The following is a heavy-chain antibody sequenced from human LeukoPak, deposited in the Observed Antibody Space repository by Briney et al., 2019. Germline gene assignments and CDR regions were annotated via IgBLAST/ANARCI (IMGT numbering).Heavy chain of an antibody. Sequence: SETLSLTCTVSGGSISSYYWSWIRQPPRKGLEWIWYVYYSGSTNYNPSLKSRVTISLDTSKNQFSLKLSSVTAADTAMYYCARVTLSDLYYYYYMDVWGKGTTVTVSS. CDR1: GGSISSYY. V-gene: IGHV4-59*01. D-gene: IGHD3-16*02. CDR3: ARVTLSDLYYYYYMDV. J-gene: IGHJ6*03. CDR2: VYYSGST.